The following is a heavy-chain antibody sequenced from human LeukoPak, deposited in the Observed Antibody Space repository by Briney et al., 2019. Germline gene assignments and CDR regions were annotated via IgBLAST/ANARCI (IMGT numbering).Heavy chain of an antibody. CDR1: GYTFTGYY. V-gene: IGHV1-2*06. J-gene: IGHJ4*02. CDR3: ARALAAADGNDY. Sequence: ASVKVSCKASGYTFTGYYMHWVRQAPGQGLEWMGRINPNSGGTNYAQKFQGRVTMTRDTSTSTVYMELSSLRSEDTAVYYCARALAAADGNDYWGQGTLVTVSS. D-gene: IGHD6-13*01. CDR2: INPNSGGT.